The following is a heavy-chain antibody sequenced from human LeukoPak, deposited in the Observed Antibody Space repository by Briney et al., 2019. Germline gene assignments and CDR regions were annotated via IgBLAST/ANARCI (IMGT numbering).Heavy chain of an antibody. Sequence: GASVKVSCKASGYTFTSYDINWVRQATGQGLEWMGWMNPNSGNTGYAQKFQGRVTITRNTSISTAYMELSSLRSEDMAVYYCARVLKVGATNDYWGQGTLVTISS. CDR2: MNPNSGNT. J-gene: IGHJ4*02. D-gene: IGHD1-26*01. CDR1: GYTFTSYD. V-gene: IGHV1-8*03. CDR3: ARVLKVGATNDY.